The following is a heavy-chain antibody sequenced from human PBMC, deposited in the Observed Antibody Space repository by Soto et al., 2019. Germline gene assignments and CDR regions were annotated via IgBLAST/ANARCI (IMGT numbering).Heavy chain of an antibody. V-gene: IGHV1-2*02. CDR3: ARPVATIGTGLGMDV. D-gene: IGHD5-12*01. CDR1: GYTFTGYY. CDR2: INPNSGGT. J-gene: IGHJ6*02. Sequence: QVPLVQSGAEVKKPGASVKVSCKASGYTFTGYYMHWVRQAPGQGLEWMGWINPNSGGTNYAQKFQGRVTMTRDTSISTAYMELSRLRSDDTAVYYCARPVATIGTGLGMDVWGQGTTVTVSS.